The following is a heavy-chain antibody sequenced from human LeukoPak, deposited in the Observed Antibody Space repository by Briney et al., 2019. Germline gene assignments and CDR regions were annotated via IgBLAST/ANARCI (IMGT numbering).Heavy chain of an antibody. J-gene: IGHJ6*03. D-gene: IGHD3-10*01. Sequence: GGSLRLSCAASGFTFSSYGMHWVRQAPGKGLEWVAFIRYDGSNKYYADSVKGRFTISRDNSKNTLYLQMNSLRAEDTAVYYCAKDGLLWFGDYYYYYYMDVWGKGTTVTISS. CDR1: GFTFSSYG. CDR2: IRYDGSNK. CDR3: AKDGLLWFGDYYYYYYMDV. V-gene: IGHV3-30*02.